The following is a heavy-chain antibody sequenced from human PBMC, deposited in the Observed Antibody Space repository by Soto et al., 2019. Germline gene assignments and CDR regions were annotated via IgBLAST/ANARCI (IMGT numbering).Heavy chain of an antibody. D-gene: IGHD3-10*01. Sequence: SETLSLTCTVSGGSISSGGYYCSWIRQHPGKGLEWIGYIQYNGYSAYNLSLKRRVTMSMDTSKTQFSLMLESVTATDTAVYYCARHGFGSLHGLVDVWGQGTTVTVSS. J-gene: IGHJ6*02. CDR1: GGSISSGGYY. CDR3: ARHGFGSLHGLVDV. V-gene: IGHV4-31*03. CDR2: IQYNGYS.